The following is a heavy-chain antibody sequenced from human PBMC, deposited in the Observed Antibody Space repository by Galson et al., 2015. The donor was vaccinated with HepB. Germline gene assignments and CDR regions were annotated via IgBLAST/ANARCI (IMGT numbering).Heavy chain of an antibody. Sequence: SLRLSCAASGFTFSRYGMHWVRQAPGKGLEWVAVIWYDGSSKYYADSVKGRFTISRDNSKNTLYLQMNSLRAEDTAVYYCARDRVGYCSSTSCYTSAFDIWGQGTMVTVSS. V-gene: IGHV3-33*01. D-gene: IGHD2-2*02. J-gene: IGHJ3*02. CDR2: IWYDGSSK. CDR1: GFTFSRYG. CDR3: ARDRVGYCSSTSCYTSAFDI.